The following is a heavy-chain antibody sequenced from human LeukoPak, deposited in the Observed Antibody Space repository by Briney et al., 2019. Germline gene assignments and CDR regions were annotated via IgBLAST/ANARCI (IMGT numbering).Heavy chain of an antibody. V-gene: IGHV1-2*02. Sequence: ASVKVSCKASGYTFTGYYMHWVRQAPGQGLEWMGLINPNSGGTNYAQKFQGRVTMTRDTSISTAYMELSRLRSDDTAVYYCARGTTNYYEDAFEIWGQGTMVTVSS. J-gene: IGHJ3*02. CDR3: ARGTTNYYEDAFEI. D-gene: IGHD3-22*01. CDR2: INPNSGGT. CDR1: GYTFTGYY.